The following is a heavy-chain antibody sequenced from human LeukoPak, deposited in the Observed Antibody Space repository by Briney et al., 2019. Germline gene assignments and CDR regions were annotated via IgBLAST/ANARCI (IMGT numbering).Heavy chain of an antibody. CDR3: ANLMVPSDY. CDR1: GFTFSSYW. J-gene: IGHJ4*01. Sequence: GGSLRPSCAASGFTFSSYWMSWVRQAPGKGLEWVANIKQDGSEKYYVDSVKGRFTISRDNAKNSQYLQMNSLRAEDTAVYYCANLMVPSDYWGQGTLVTVSS. CDR2: IKQDGSEK. V-gene: IGHV3-7*01. D-gene: IGHD2-8*01.